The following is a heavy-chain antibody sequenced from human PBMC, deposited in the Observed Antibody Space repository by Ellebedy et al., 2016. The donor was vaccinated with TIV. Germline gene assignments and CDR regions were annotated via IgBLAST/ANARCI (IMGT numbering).Heavy chain of an antibody. CDR1: GGSISSFY. Sequence: SETLSLTXTVSGGSISSFYWSWIRQPPGKGLEWIGYIYYSGTTNYNPSLKSRVTISVDTSKNQFSLKLSSVTAADTAVYYCARQGYMDVWGRGTTVTVSS. CDR2: IYYSGTT. CDR3: ARQGYMDV. J-gene: IGHJ6*03. V-gene: IGHV4-59*08.